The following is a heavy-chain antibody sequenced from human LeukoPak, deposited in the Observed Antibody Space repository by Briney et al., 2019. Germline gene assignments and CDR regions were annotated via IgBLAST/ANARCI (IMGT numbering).Heavy chain of an antibody. CDR2: IAYDGSNK. J-gene: IGHJ4*02. CDR1: GFTFSSYA. Sequence: GGSLRLSCAASGFTFSSYAMHWVRQAPGKGLEWVAVIAYDGSNKYYADSVKGRFTISRDNGKSSLYLQMNSLRAEDTAVYYSARRLPLGCIVTPSYAPPLDYWGQGTLVTVSS. V-gene: IGHV3-30-3*01. CDR3: ARRLPLGCIVTPSYAPPLDY. D-gene: IGHD2-2*01.